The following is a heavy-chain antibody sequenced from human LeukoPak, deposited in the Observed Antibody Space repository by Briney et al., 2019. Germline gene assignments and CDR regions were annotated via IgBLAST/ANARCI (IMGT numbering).Heavy chain of an antibody. Sequence: GESLKISCKGSGYSFTSYWIGWVRQMPGKGLEWMGIIYPGDSDTRYSPSFQGQVTISADKSISTAYLQWSSLKASDTAMYYCAASPRYSSSWYGPFDYWGQGTLVTVSS. CDR2: IYPGDSDT. D-gene: IGHD6-13*01. J-gene: IGHJ4*02. CDR1: GYSFTSYW. CDR3: AASPRYSSSWYGPFDY. V-gene: IGHV5-51*01.